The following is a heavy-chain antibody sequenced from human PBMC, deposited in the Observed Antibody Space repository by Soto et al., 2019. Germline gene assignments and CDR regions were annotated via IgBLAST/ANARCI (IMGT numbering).Heavy chain of an antibody. J-gene: IGHJ4*02. V-gene: IGHV3-15*01. CDR2: IKSQTDGETT. Sequence: GGSLRLSCAASVFSFSNTWMSWVRQTPGKGLEWVGRIKSQTDGETTDYAAPVKGRFTISRDGSRNTLFLHLNSLKIEDTAVYYCTTDWAPYDSSGPYPLHWGQGTLVTVSS. D-gene: IGHD3-22*01. CDR3: TTDWAPYDSSGPYPLH. CDR1: VFSFSNTW.